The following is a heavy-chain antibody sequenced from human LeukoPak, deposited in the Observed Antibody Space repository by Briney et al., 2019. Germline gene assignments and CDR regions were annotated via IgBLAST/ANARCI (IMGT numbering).Heavy chain of an antibody. V-gene: IGHV1-2*02. CDR3: ARRDGYSSSWYDDY. J-gene: IGHJ4*02. CDR2: INPNSGGT. CDR1: GYTFTGYY. Sequence: ASVKVSCKASGYTFTGYYMHWVRQAPGQGLEWMGWINPNSGGTNYAQKFQGRVTMTRDTSISTAYMELSRLRSDDTAVYYCARRDGYSSSWYDDYWGQGTLATVSS. D-gene: IGHD6-13*01.